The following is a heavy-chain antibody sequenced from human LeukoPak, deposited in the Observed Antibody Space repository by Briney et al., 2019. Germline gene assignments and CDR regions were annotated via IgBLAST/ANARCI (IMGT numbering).Heavy chain of an antibody. V-gene: IGHV4-4*07. CDR3: ARVEGRNWNDSGDNWFDP. CDR1: GGSISSYY. D-gene: IGHD1-1*01. J-gene: IGHJ5*02. Sequence: PSETLSLTCTVSGGSISSYYWSWIRRPAGKGLEWIGRIYTSGSTNYNPSLKSRVTMSVDTSKNQFSLKLSSVAAADTAVYYCARVEGRNWNDSGDNWFDPWGQGTLVTVSS. CDR2: IYTSGST.